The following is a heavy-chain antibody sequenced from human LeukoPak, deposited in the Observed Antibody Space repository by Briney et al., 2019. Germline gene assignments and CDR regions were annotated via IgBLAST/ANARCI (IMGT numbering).Heavy chain of an antibody. CDR2: IYYGGSA. Sequence: SETLSLTCAVSGGSISTYYWNWIRQPPGKGLEWIGYIYYGGSAIYNPSLKSRVTISVDRSKNQFSLKLNSVTAADTAVYYCARGLYYYGSGSFYYYYYGMDVWGQGTTVTVSS. J-gene: IGHJ6*02. CDR3: ARGLYYYGSGSFYYYYYGMDV. D-gene: IGHD3-10*01. CDR1: GGSISTYY. V-gene: IGHV4-59*08.